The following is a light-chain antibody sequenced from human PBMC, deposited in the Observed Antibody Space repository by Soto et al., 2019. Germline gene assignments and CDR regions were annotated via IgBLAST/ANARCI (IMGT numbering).Light chain of an antibody. CDR3: CSFAVGTTLV. J-gene: IGLJ2*01. Sequence: QSALTQPASVSGSPGQSITISCTGTSSDVGNYNLVSWYQHHPDKAPKLLIYEDTKRPSGVSNRFSGSQSGNTASLTISGLPAEDDADYYCCSFAVGTTLVFGGGTKLTVL. V-gene: IGLV2-23*01. CDR1: SSDVGNYNL. CDR2: EDT.